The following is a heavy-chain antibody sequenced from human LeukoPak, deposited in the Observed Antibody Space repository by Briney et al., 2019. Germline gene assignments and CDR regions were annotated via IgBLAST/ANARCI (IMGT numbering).Heavy chain of an antibody. CDR3: TTVHSSSWYRGGYFDY. J-gene: IGHJ4*02. V-gene: IGHV3-15*01. D-gene: IGHD6-13*01. CDR1: GFTFTTYD. CDR2: IKSKTDGGTT. Sequence: GGSLRLSCAASGFTFTTYDMSWVRQAPGKGLEWVGRIKSKTDGGTTDYAAPVKGRFTISRDDSKNTLYLQMNSLKTEDTAVYYCTTVHSSSWYRGGYFDYWGQGTLVTVSS.